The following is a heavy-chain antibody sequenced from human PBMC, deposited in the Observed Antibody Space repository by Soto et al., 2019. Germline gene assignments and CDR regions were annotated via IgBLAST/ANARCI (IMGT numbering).Heavy chain of an antibody. J-gene: IGHJ5*02. Sequence: GASVKVSCKVSGYTLTEFSMHWVRQAPGKGLEWMGGFDPEDVETIYAQKFQGRVTMTEDTSTDTAYMELSSLRCEDTAVYYCATSLRGYSSSWYMGGWFDPWGQGTLVTVSS. CDR3: ATSLRGYSSSWYMGGWFDP. CDR1: GYTLTEFS. CDR2: FDPEDVET. V-gene: IGHV1-24*01. D-gene: IGHD6-13*01.